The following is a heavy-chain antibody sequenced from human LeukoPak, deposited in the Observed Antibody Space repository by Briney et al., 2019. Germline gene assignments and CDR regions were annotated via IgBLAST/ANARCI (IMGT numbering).Heavy chain of an antibody. CDR2: INPNSGGT. D-gene: IGHD6-19*01. J-gene: IGHJ4*02. Sequence: GASVKVSCKASGYTFTGYCMHWGRQAPGQGLEWMGWINPNSGGTNYAQKFQGRVTMTRDTSISTAYMELSRLRSDDTAVYYCARTVGYSSGWYYFDYWGQGTLVTVSS. CDR1: GYTFTGYC. V-gene: IGHV1-2*02. CDR3: ARTVGYSSGWYYFDY.